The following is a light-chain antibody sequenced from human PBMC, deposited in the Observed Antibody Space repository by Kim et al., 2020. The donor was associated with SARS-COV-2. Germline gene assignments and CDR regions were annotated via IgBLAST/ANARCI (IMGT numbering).Light chain of an antibody. Sequence: SASVGDRVTITRQAEQDIHKFLRWYQQIPGKAPKLLIYDASKLERGVPLRFSGSGSERHFTLTIGSLQPEDVATYYCQQYDNVPYTFGQGTKLEI. J-gene: IGKJ2*01. CDR1: QDIHKF. CDR3: QQYDNVPYT. V-gene: IGKV1-33*01. CDR2: DAS.